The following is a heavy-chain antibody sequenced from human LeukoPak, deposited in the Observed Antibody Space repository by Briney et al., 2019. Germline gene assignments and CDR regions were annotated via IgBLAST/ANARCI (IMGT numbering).Heavy chain of an antibody. CDR3: ARGYCSSTSCYAGIFDI. J-gene: IGHJ3*02. D-gene: IGHD2-2*01. V-gene: IGHV4-59*01. CDR2: IYYSGST. CDR1: GGSFSGYY. Sequence: PSETLSLTCAVYGGSFSGYYWSWIRQPPGKGLEWIGYIYYSGSTNYNPSLKSRVTISVDTSKNQFSLKLSSVIAADTAVYYCARGYCSSTSCYAGIFDIWGQGTMVTVSS.